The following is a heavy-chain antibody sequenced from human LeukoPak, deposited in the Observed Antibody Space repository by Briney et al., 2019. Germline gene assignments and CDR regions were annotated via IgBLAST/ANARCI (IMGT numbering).Heavy chain of an antibody. CDR3: GRDFVGESGAGGP. CDR2: ISPSGHST. V-gene: IGHV3-21*01. Sequence: GGSLRLSYAASGFTFSSYTMNWVRQAPGKGLEWVSSISPSGHSTWNADSVKGRFTISRDNAKNSLYLQMNSLRAEDTAIYYCGRDFVGESGAGGPWGQGTLITVPS. J-gene: IGHJ5*02. D-gene: IGHD3-10*01. CDR1: GFTFSSYT.